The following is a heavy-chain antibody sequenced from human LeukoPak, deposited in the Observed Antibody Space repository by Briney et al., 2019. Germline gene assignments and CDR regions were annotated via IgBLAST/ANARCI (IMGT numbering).Heavy chain of an antibody. CDR1: GWSINNYF. D-gene: IGHD6-13*01. V-gene: IGHV4-59*12. CDR3: VRTQSGYHFDQ. Sequence: PSETLSLTCTFSGWSINNYFWNWIRQPPAKGLAGIGYIYYRESTIYNLCLRCRVPIPVDPSQHQVSLMLTSVPPASTAGYYCVRTQSGYHFDQWGQGTLVTVSS. CDR2: IYYREST. J-gene: IGHJ4*02.